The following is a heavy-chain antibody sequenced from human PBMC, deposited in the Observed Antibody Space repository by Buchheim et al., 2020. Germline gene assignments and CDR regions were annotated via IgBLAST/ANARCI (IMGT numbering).Heavy chain of an antibody. V-gene: IGHV3-72*01. J-gene: IGHJ5*02. D-gene: IGHD3-9*01. CDR1: GFTFSDHY. CDR2: TRNKANSYTT. Sequence: VQLAESGGGVVQPGGSLRLSCAASGFTFSDHYMDWVRQAPGKGLEWVGRTRNKANSYTTEYAASVKGRFTISRDDSKNSLYLQMNSLKTEDTAVYYCAREQGDYDILTGYYSHWFDPWGQGTL. CDR3: AREQGDYDILTGYYSHWFDP.